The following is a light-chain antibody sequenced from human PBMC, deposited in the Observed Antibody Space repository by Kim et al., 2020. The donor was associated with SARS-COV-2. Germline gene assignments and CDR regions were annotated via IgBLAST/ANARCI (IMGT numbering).Light chain of an antibody. Sequence: VSPGETATLSCRASQDISSNLAWYQQKPGQAPRLLIYGAINRATGVPARIRGSGSGTDFTLTISSLQSEDFAVYFCQQYNDWPPLTFGGGTKLEI. CDR1: QDISSN. V-gene: IGKV3-15*01. J-gene: IGKJ4*01. CDR2: GAI. CDR3: QQYNDWPPLT.